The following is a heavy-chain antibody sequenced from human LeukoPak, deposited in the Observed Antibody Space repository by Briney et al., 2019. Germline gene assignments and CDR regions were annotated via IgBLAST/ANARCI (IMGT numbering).Heavy chain of an antibody. CDR3: AKARIAAAGTGAFDV. Sequence: PGGSLRLSCAASVFTVSSYGMTWVRQAPGKGLEWVSAFSATDGSAQYAESVKGRFTISRDNSKNSLYLQMNSLRDEDTAVYYCAKARIAAAGTGAFDVWGQGTIVTVSS. CDR2: FSATDGSA. CDR1: VFTVSSYG. D-gene: IGHD6-13*01. J-gene: IGHJ3*01. V-gene: IGHV3-23*01.